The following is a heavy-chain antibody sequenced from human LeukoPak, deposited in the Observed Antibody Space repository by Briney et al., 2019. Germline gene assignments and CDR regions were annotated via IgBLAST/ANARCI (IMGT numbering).Heavy chain of an antibody. Sequence: ASVKVSCKASGYTFRNYAITWVRQAPGQGLEWVGWISDYNGNTNYAQKFQGRVTMTTDTSTSTAYMELRSLRSDDTAVYYCARGDYYDSSGYFPGMNYWGQGTLVTVSS. CDR1: GYTFRNYA. D-gene: IGHD3-22*01. CDR3: ARGDYYDSSGYFPGMNY. V-gene: IGHV1-18*01. J-gene: IGHJ4*02. CDR2: ISDYNGNT.